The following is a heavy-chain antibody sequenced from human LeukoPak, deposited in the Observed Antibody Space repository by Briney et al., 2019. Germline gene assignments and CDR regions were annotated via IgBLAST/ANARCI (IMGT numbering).Heavy chain of an antibody. Sequence: GGSLRLSCAASGFTFSSYWMHWVRQAPGKGLVWVSRINSDGSSTSYADCVKGRFTISRDNAKNTLYLQMNSLRAEDTAVYYCARVHYDFWSGWEGGAFDIWGQGTMVTVSS. D-gene: IGHD3-3*01. J-gene: IGHJ3*02. V-gene: IGHV3-74*01. CDR1: GFTFSSYW. CDR3: ARVHYDFWSGWEGGAFDI. CDR2: INSDGSST.